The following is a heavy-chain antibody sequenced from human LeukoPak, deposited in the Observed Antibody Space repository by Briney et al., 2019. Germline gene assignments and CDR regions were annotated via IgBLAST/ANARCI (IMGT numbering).Heavy chain of an antibody. CDR2: ISSSSSYI. CDR1: GFTFSTYS. D-gene: IGHD1-26*01. V-gene: IGHV3-21*04. J-gene: IGHJ4*02. Sequence: PGGSLRLSCAASGFTFSTYSMNWVRQAPGKWLEWVSFISSSSSYIYHADSVKGRFTISRDNAKNSLYLQMNSLSAEDTAVYYCAREGVGSYYGSGDYWGQGTLVTVSS. CDR3: AREGVGSYYGSGDY.